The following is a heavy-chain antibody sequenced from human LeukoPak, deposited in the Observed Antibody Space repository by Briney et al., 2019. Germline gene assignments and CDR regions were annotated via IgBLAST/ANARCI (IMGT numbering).Heavy chain of an antibody. CDR3: ARGRDCSSTSCYLLDY. J-gene: IGHJ4*02. Sequence: SVKVSCKASGGTFSSYAISWVRQAPGQGLEWMGGIIPIFGTANYAQKFQGRVTITADESTSTAYMELSSLRSEDTAVYYCARGRDCSSTSCYLLDYWGQGTLVTVSS. CDR1: GGTFSSYA. V-gene: IGHV1-69*13. CDR2: IIPIFGTA. D-gene: IGHD2-2*01.